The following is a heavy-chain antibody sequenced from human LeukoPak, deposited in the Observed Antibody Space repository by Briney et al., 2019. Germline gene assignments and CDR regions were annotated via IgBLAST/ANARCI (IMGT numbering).Heavy chain of an antibody. D-gene: IGHD6-19*01. CDR1: GFTFSSYA. V-gene: IGHV3-23*01. J-gene: IGHJ4*02. Sequence: GGSLRLSCAASGFTFSSYAMSWVRQAPGKGLEWVSAISGSGGSTYYADSVKGRFTTSRDNPKNTLYLQMNSLRAEDTAVYYCAKFPPYSSGWYGYFDYWGQGTLVTVSS. CDR2: ISGSGGST. CDR3: AKFPPYSSGWYGYFDY.